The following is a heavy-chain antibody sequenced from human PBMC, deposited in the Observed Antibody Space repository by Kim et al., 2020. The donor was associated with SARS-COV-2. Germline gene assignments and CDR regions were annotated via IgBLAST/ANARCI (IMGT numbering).Heavy chain of an antibody. CDR3: ASQGDYYYYYGMDV. Sequence: PKFQGIVTISRDTSASTAYMELSSLRSEDTAVYYCASQGDYYYYYGMDVWGQGTTVTVSS. V-gene: IGHV1-3*01. J-gene: IGHJ6*02. D-gene: IGHD2-21*02.